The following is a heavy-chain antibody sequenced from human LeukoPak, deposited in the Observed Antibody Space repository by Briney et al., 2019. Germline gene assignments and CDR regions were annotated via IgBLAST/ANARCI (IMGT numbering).Heavy chain of an antibody. J-gene: IGHJ3*02. Sequence: PGGSLRLSCVASGFTFRSNGIHWVRQAPGKGLEWVAYIWHDGTNEHYAASVKGRFTISIDNSDNTAHLQMNSLRAEDTALYYCVRDLYCSGSTRYRAFDIWGQGTMVTVSS. CDR3: VRDLYCSGSTRYRAFDI. CDR2: IWHDGTNE. V-gene: IGHV3-33*01. D-gene: IGHD2-15*01. CDR1: GFTFRSNG.